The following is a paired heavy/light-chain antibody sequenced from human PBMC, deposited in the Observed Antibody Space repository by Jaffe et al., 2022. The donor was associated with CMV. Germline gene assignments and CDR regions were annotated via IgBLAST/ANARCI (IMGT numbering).Light chain of an antibody. CDR3: QQRINGYT. Sequence: ENVLTQSPATLSLSPGDRATLSCRASQSLSIYLAWYQHRPGQPPRLLIYDASKRATGIPARFSGSGSGTDFTLTISSLEPEDFAVYYCQQRINGYTFGQGTRLEIK. CDR1: QSLSIY. J-gene: IGKJ2*01. V-gene: IGKV3-11*01. CDR2: DAS.
Heavy chain of an antibody. V-gene: IGHV3-48*03. D-gene: IGHD3-10*01. Sequence: EVQLVESGGGLVQPGGSLRLSCAASGFTFSSYEMNWVRQAPGKGLEWVSYIASSGETAFYADSVRGRFTVSRDNAKNSLHLQMDSLRAEDTAVYFCVRRGDYWGQGTLVTVSS. CDR1: GFTFSSYE. CDR3: VRRGDY. J-gene: IGHJ4*02. CDR2: IASSGETA.